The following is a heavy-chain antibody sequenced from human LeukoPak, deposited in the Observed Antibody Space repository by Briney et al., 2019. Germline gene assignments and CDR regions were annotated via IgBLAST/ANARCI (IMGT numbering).Heavy chain of an antibody. CDR3: ANHFRVGATFDY. CDR2: ISGSGGST. J-gene: IGHJ4*02. V-gene: IGHV3-23*01. D-gene: IGHD1-26*01. CDR1: GFTFSSYA. Sequence: PGGSLRLSCAASGFTFSSYAMSWVRQAPGKGLEWVSAISGSGGSTYYADSMKGRFSISRDISKNTLYLQMNSQRAEDSDVYYCANHFRVGATFDYWGQGTLVTVSS.